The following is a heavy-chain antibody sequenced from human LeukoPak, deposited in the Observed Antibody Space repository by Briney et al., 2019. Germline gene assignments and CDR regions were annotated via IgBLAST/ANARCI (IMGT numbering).Heavy chain of an antibody. CDR2: INSDGRTT. CDR1: GFTFGTFW. Sequence: PGGSLRFSCAASGFTFGTFWMHWVRQAPGKGLVWVSRINSDGRTTNYADSVKGRFTISRDNSKNTLYLQMNSLRAEDTAVYYCAKDPDGYDSSGYPDYWGQGTLVTVSS. V-gene: IGHV3-74*01. CDR3: AKDPDGYDSSGYPDY. D-gene: IGHD3-22*01. J-gene: IGHJ4*02.